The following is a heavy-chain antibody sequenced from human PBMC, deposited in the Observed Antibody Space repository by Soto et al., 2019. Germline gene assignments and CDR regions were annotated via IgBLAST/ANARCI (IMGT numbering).Heavy chain of an antibody. D-gene: IGHD6-19*01. CDR3: TRTLSVARPDY. CDR2: IKQDGSEK. J-gene: IGHJ4*02. Sequence: GGSLRLSCAASGFTFSSYWMSWVRQAPGKGLEWVANIKQDGSEKYYVDSVKGRFTISRDNAKNSLYLQMNSLRAEDTAMYYCTRTLSVARPDYWGQGTLVTVSS. CDR1: GFTFSSYW. V-gene: IGHV3-7*03.